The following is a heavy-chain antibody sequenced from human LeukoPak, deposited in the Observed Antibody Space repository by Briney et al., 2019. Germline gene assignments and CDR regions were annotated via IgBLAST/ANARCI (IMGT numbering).Heavy chain of an antibody. Sequence: SETLSLTCAVYGGSFSGYYWSWIRQHPGKGLEWIGYIYYSGSTYYNPSLKSRVTISVDTSKNQFSLKLSSVTAADTAVYYCASAYYYDSSGYYTRGNGFDYWGQGTLVTVSS. V-gene: IGHV4-31*11. J-gene: IGHJ4*02. CDR1: GGSFSGYY. CDR2: IYYSGST. D-gene: IGHD3-22*01. CDR3: ASAYYYDSSGYYTRGNGFDY.